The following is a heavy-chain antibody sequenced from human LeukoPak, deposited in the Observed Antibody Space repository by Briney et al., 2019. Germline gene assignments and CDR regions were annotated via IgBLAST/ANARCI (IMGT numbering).Heavy chain of an antibody. V-gene: IGHV3-7*05. D-gene: IGHD5-24*01. CDR1: GFTFSSYW. Sequence: GGSLRLSRAASGFTFSSYWMNWVRQAPGKGLEWVANIKQDGSEKYYVDSVKGRFTISRDNAKNSLYLQMSSLRAEDTAVYYCGMAMDVWGRGTTVTVSS. CDR3: GMAMDV. CDR2: IKQDGSEK. J-gene: IGHJ6*02.